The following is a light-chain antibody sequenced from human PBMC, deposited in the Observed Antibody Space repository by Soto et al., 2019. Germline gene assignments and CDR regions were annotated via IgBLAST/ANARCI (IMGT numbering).Light chain of an antibody. J-gene: IGLJ1*01. CDR1: STNVGTYQA. CDR2: EVS. V-gene: IGLV2-23*02. Sequence: QSALTQPASVSGSPGQSVTISCTGTSTNVGTYQAISWYQQHPGKAPKLILYEVSQRPSGVSDRFSGSKSGNTASLTISGLQAEDEADYHCRSYASSSTYVFGTGTQLTVL. CDR3: RSYASSSTYV.